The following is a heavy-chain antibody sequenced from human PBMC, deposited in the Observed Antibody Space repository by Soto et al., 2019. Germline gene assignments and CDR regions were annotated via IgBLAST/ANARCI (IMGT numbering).Heavy chain of an antibody. CDR1: GYTFTIYW. V-gene: IGHV5-51*01. CDR3: AGGGVRGVITRTRDYYGMDV. D-gene: IGHD3-10*01. CDR2: IYPSDSDT. Sequence: LGESLKISCKGSGYTFTIYWIAWVRQMPGKGLEWMGIIYPSDSDTRYSPSFQGQVTISADKSISTAYLQWSSLKASDTAMYYCAGGGVRGVITRTRDYYGMDVWGQGTTVTVSS. J-gene: IGHJ6*02.